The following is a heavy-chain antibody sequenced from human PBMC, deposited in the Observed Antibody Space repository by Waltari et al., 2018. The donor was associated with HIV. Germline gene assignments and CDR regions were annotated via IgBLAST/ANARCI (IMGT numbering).Heavy chain of an antibody. CDR3: ARATKVYDFWSGYYTGWFDP. CDR2: IYHSGST. Sequence: QVQLQESGPGLVKPSGTLSLTCAVPGGSISRSNWWSWVRQPPGKGLEWIGEIYHSGSTNYNPSLKSRVTISVDKSKNQFSLKLSSVTAADTAVYYCARATKVYDFWSGYYTGWFDPWGQGTLVTVSS. J-gene: IGHJ5*02. CDR1: GGSISRSNW. V-gene: IGHV4-4*02. D-gene: IGHD3-3*01.